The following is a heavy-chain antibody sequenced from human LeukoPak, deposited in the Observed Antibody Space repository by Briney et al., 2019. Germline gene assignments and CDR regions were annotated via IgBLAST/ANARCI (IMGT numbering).Heavy chain of an antibody. J-gene: IGHJ4*02. CDR2: MNPNSGNT. Sequence: ASVKVSCKASGYTFTGYDINWVRQATGQGLEWMGWMNPNSGNTGYAQKFQGRVTMTRNTSISTAYMELSSLRSEDTAVYYCAREGYCSGCSCYGGFDYWGQGTLVTVSS. CDR1: GYTFTGYD. CDR3: AREGYCSGCSCYGGFDY. V-gene: IGHV1-8*01. D-gene: IGHD2-15*01.